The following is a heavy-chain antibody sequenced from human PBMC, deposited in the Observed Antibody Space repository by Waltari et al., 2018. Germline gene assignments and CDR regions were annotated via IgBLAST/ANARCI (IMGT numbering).Heavy chain of an antibody. CDR2: IGVDNGHT. J-gene: IGHJ4*02. CDR1: GYTFTTYG. Sequence: QVQLIQSGAEVKKPGASVKVSCKASGYTFTTYGITWVRQAPGQGLEWMGWIGVDNGHTSYAQKLQYRVTMTTDTSTSTAYMELRSPTSDDTAVYYCARVGGNRYYYDGRGFVYYFDYWGQGTLVTVSS. V-gene: IGHV1-18*01. D-gene: IGHD3-22*01. CDR3: ARVGGNRYYYDGRGFVYYFDY.